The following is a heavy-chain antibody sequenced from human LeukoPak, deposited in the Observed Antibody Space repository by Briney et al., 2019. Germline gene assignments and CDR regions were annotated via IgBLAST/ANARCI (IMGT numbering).Heavy chain of an antibody. CDR1: GYSLSSGYY. CDR3: ARQLSDYGDSDY. Sequence: SETLSLTCTVSGYSLSSGYYWGWIRQPPGKGLEWIGYIYYSGSTNYNPSLKSRVTISVDTSKNQFSLKLSSVTAADTAVYYCARQLSDYGDSDYWGQGTLVTVSS. CDR2: IYYSGST. J-gene: IGHJ4*02. V-gene: IGHV4-61*01. D-gene: IGHD4-17*01.